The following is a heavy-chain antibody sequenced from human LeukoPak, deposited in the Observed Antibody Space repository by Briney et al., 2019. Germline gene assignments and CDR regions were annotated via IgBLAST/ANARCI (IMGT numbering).Heavy chain of an antibody. CDR3: ARRQAYYDFWSGYYNWFDP. CDR2: INHSGST. D-gene: IGHD3-3*01. CDR1: GGSFSGYY. Sequence: PETLSLTCAVYGGSFSGYYWSWIRQPPGKGLEWIGEINHSGSTNYNPSLKSRVTISVDTSKNQFSLKLSSVTAADTAVYYCARRQAYYDFWSGYYNWFDPWGQGTLVTVSS. J-gene: IGHJ5*02. V-gene: IGHV4-34*01.